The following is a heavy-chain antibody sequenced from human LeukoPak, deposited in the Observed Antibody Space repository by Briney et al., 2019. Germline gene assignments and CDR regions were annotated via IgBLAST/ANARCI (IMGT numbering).Heavy chain of an antibody. CDR2: MSGSGGVT. V-gene: IGHV3-23*01. CDR3: AKEIVPYGGKSNWDRGAFDI. J-gene: IGHJ3*02. Sequence: PGGSLRLSCAASGFTFSSYTMSWVRQAPGKGLEWVSGMSGSGGVTYYADSVKGRFTISRDNSMKTLYLQMNSLRAEDTAVYPCAKEIVPYGGKSNWDRGAFDIWGQGTMVTVSS. CDR1: GFTFSSYT. D-gene: IGHD4-17*01.